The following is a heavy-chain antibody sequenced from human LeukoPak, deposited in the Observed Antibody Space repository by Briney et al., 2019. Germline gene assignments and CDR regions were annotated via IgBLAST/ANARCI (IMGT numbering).Heavy chain of an antibody. V-gene: IGHV1-18*01. CDR3: ARVRDILTGYYNYMDV. Sequence: ASVKVSCKASGYTFSSYGISWVRQAPGQGLEWMGWISADNGNTNYALKLQGRVTMTTDTSTSTAYMELRSLRSDDAVVYYWARVRDILTGYYNYMDVGGKGTTVTVSS. D-gene: IGHD3-9*01. CDR1: GYTFSSYG. J-gene: IGHJ6*03. CDR2: ISADNGNT.